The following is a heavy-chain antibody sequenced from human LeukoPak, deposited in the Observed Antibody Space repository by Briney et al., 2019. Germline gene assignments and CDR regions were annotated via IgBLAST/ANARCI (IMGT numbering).Heavy chain of an antibody. CDR1: GFTFSSYG. V-gene: IGHV3-33*01. Sequence: GGSLRLSCAASGFTFSSYGMHWVRQAPGKGLEWVAVIWYDGSNKYYADSVKGRFTISRDNSKNTLYLQMNSLRAEDTAVYYCARDINYYDSSGYYYGMDVWGQGTTVTVSS. CDR3: ARDINYYDSSGYYYGMDV. J-gene: IGHJ6*02. CDR2: IWYDGSNK. D-gene: IGHD3-22*01.